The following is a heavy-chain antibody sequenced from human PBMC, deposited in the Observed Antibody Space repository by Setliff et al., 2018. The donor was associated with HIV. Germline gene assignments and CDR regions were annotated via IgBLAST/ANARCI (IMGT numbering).Heavy chain of an antibody. CDR1: GYSISSGYY. V-gene: IGHV4-38-2*02. D-gene: IGHD3-3*01. J-gene: IGHJ4*02. Sequence: SETLSLTCSVSGYSISSGYYWVWIRQPPGKGLQWIGSIYNSASTYYSPSLKRRVIMSVDTSKNRFSLRLSSVSAADTAVYYCARTSYNFWGGPDSWGQGTLVTVSS. CDR3: ARTSYNFWGGPDS. CDR2: IYNSAST.